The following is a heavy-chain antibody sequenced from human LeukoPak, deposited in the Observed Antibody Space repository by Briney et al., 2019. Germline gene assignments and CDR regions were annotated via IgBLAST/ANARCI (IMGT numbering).Heavy chain of an antibody. CDR2: ISGSGGST. V-gene: IGHV3-23*01. CDR1: GFTFSSYA. CDR3: AKGGAELLWFGELLTSFDY. Sequence: GGSLRLSCAASGFTFSSYAMSWVRQAPGKGLEWVSAISGSGGSTYYADSVKGRFTISRDNSKNTLYLQMNSLRAEDTAVYYCAKGGAELLWFGELLTSFDYWGQGTLVTVPS. D-gene: IGHD3-10*01. J-gene: IGHJ4*02.